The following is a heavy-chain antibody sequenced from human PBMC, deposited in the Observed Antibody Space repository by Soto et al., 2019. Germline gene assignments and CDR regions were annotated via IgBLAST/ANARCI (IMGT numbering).Heavy chain of an antibody. V-gene: IGHV1-18*01. CDR1: GYTFASYG. D-gene: IGHD4-17*01. CDR3: ARGIKYGAYSRWFDP. CDR2: ISAYNGNT. J-gene: IGHJ5*02. Sequence: EASVKVSCKASGYTFASYGISWVRQAPGQGLEWMGWISAYNGNTNYAQKLQGRVTMTTDTSTSTAYMELSSLRSEDSAVYFCARGIKYGAYSRWFDPWGQGTLVTVSS.